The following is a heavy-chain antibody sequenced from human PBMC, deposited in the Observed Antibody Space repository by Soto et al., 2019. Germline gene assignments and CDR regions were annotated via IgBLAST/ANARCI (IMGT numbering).Heavy chain of an antibody. V-gene: IGHV1-69*13. Sequence: QVQLVQSGAEVRKPGSSVRVSCKASGGSFRNYAISWVRQAPGQGLEWMGGIIPIFGTANYAQKFQGRVTITADESTSTAYMELSSLRSEDTAVYYCARLYGYNDFDYWGQGTLVTVSS. D-gene: IGHD5-12*01. J-gene: IGHJ4*02. CDR2: IIPIFGTA. CDR3: ARLYGYNDFDY. CDR1: GGSFRNYA.